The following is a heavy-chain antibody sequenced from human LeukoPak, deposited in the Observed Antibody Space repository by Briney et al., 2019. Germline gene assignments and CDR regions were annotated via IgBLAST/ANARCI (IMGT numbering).Heavy chain of an antibody. D-gene: IGHD6-13*01. CDR2: ISSSSSYI. Sequence: GGSLRLSCAASGFTFTNAWMTWVRQAPGKGLEWVSSISSSSSYIYYADSVKGRFTISRDNAKNSLYLQMDSLRAEDTAVYYCAREGIAAAGTGGDYWGQGTSVTVSS. CDR3: AREGIAAAGTGGDY. CDR1: GFTFTNAW. J-gene: IGHJ4*02. V-gene: IGHV3-21*01.